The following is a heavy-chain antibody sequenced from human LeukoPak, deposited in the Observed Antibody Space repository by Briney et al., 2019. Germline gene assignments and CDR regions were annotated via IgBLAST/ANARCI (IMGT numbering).Heavy chain of an antibody. V-gene: IGHV3-33*01. D-gene: IGHD1-14*01. J-gene: IGHJ4*02. CDR1: GFTFSSYG. CDR3: ARAGPSTGGYYFDY. CDR2: IWYDGSNK. Sequence: GGSLRLPCAASGFTFSSYGMHWVRQAPGKGLEWVAVIWYDGSNKYYADSVKGRFTISRDNSKNTLYLQMNSLRAEDTAVYYCARAGPSTGGYYFDYWGQGPLVTVSS.